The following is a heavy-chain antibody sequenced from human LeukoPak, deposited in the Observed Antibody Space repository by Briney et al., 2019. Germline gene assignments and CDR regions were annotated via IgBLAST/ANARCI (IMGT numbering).Heavy chain of an antibody. V-gene: IGHV4-59*01. CDR3: ARASTTFDD. CDR1: GGSITSYY. CDR2: VSDGGST. J-gene: IGHJ4*02. Sequence: SETLSLTCSVSGGSITSYYCSWIRQSPGKGLEWIGHVSDGGSTNYSPSLKGRVSISVDTSKNQFSLNLRSVTAADTAVYFCARASTTFDDWGQGTLVTVSS. D-gene: IGHD1-14*01.